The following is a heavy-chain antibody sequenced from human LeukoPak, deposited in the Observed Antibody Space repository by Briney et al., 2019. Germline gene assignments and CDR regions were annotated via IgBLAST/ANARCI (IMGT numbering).Heavy chain of an antibody. CDR3: ARSADYGVYNWFDP. V-gene: IGHV4-4*07. D-gene: IGHD4-17*01. J-gene: IGHJ5*02. CDR1: GGSISSYY. CDR2: IYTSGST. Sequence: SETLSLTCTVSGGSISSYYWSWIRQPAGKGLEWIGRIYTSGSTNYNPSLKSRVTMSLDMSNNQFSLKVTSVTAADTAVYYCARSADYGVYNWFDPWGPGTLVTVSS.